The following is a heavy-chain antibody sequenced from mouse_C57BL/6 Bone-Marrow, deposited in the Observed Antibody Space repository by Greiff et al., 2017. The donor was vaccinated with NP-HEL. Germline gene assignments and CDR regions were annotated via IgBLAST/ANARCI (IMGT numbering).Heavy chain of an antibody. D-gene: IGHD2-5*01. J-gene: IGHJ2*01. Sequence: VQLQQSGPGLVQPSQSLSITCTVSGFSLTSYGVHWVRQSPGKGLEWLGVIWSGGSTDYNAAFISRLSISKDNSKSQVFFKMNSLQADDTAIYYCARFYSNYPYYFDYWGQGTTRTVSS. CDR3: ARFYSNYPYYFDY. V-gene: IGHV2-2*01. CDR2: IWSGGST. CDR1: GFSLTSYG.